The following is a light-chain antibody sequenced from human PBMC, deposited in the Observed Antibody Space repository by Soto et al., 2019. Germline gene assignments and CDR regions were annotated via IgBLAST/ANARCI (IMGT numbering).Light chain of an antibody. V-gene: IGKV3-20*01. CDR1: QSVSSSY. CDR3: QQYDRSSPLYI. J-gene: IGKJ2*01. CDR2: GAS. Sequence: EIVLTQSPGTLSLSPGERAALSCRASQSVSSSYLAWYQQKPGQAPRLLIYGASSRATGIPDRFSGSGSGKDFTLTISRLEPEDFGVYYCQQYDRSSPLYIFGQGTKLEIK.